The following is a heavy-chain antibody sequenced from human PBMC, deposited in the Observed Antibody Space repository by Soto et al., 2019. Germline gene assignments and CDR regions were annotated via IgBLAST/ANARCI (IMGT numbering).Heavy chain of an antibody. V-gene: IGHV1-2*04. J-gene: IGHJ6*02. CDR2: INPKSGGT. CDR1: GYSFTDYH. D-gene: IGHD2-8*01. CDR3: ARGDSTDCSNGVCSFFYNHDMDV. Sequence: QVQLVQSGAEVKKPGASVKVSCKASGYSFTDYHIHWVRQAPGQGLEWLGRINPKSGGTSTAQKFQGWVTLPTDTSTSTASMELTRLTSDDTAIYYCARGDSTDCSNGVCSFFYNHDMDVWGQGTTVTVS.